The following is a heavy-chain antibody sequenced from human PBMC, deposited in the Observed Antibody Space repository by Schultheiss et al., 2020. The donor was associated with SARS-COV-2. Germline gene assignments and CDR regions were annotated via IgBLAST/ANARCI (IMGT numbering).Heavy chain of an antibody. V-gene: IGHV4-59*12. CDR1: GGSISSYY. CDR2: IYYSGST. D-gene: IGHD3-22*01. CDR3: ARRDSSAWASWFDP. Sequence: SETLSLTCTVSGGSISSYYWSWIRQPPGKGLEWIGYIYYSGSTNYNPSLKSRVTMSVDTSKNQFSLKLSSVTAADTAVYYCARRDSSAWASWFDPWGQGTLVTVSS. J-gene: IGHJ5*02.